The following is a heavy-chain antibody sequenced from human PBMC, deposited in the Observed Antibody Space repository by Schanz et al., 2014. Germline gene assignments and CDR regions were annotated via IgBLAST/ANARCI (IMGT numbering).Heavy chain of an antibody. V-gene: IGHV3-21*02. CDR1: GFTFSTSA. Sequence: EVQLVESGGGLVEPGGSLRLSCEASGFTFSTSAMSWVRQAPGKGLEWVSSLSGGSSYIFYADSVKGRFTISRDNARYSLYLEMNSLRAEDTAVYYCARGRARQLVHWFDPWGQGTLVTVSS. J-gene: IGHJ5*02. D-gene: IGHD6-13*01. CDR2: LSGGSSYI. CDR3: ARGRARQLVHWFDP.